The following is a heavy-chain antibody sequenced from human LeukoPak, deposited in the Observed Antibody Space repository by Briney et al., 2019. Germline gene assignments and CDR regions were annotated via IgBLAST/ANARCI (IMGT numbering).Heavy chain of an antibody. CDR1: GGSISSYY. D-gene: IGHD3-9*01. CDR3: ARGDILTGLIIDY. V-gene: IGHV4-59*01. J-gene: IGHJ4*02. Sequence: SETLSLTCTVSGGSISSYYWSWIRQPPGKGLEWIGYIYYSGSTNYNPSLKNRVTISVDTSKNQFSLKLSSVTAADTAVYYCARGDILTGLIIDYWGQGTLVTVSS. CDR2: IYYSGST.